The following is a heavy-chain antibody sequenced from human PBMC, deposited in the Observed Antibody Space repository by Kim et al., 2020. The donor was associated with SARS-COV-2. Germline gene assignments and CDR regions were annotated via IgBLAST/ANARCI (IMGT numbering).Heavy chain of an antibody. V-gene: IGHV6-1*01. J-gene: IGHJ5*01. Sequence: SQTLSLTCAISGDSVSSKSAAWNWIRQSPSRGLEWLGRTYYRSNWYDDYAVSVKSRITISPDTSKNQFSLHLNSVTPEDTAVYYCARKSFTHEYSWFYSWGQGILVTVSS. CDR3: ARKSFTHEYSWFYS. CDR2: TYYRSNWYD. CDR1: GDSVSSKSAA. D-gene: IGHD2-15*01.